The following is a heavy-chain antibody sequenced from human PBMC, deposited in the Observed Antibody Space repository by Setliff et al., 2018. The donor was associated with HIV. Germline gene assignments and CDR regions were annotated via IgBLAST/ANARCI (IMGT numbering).Heavy chain of an antibody. CDR3: GRLETGPATSAYGPFNS. CDR2: SYYSSRT. J-gene: IGHJ4*02. Sequence: SETLSLTCTVSDASISTSNFLWGWIRQSPGKGLEWIGSSYYSSRTYYNPSLKNRVTISADTSKNHLSLKLTSLTAGDTAVYYCGRLETGPATSAYGPFNSWGQGKMVTVSS. V-gene: IGHV4-39*02. CDR1: DASISTSNFL. D-gene: IGHD4-17*01.